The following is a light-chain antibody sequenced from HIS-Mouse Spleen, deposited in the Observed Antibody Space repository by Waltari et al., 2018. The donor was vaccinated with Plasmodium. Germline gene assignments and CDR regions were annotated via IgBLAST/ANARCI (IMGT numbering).Light chain of an antibody. J-gene: IGKJ3*01. CDR2: GAS. Sequence: EIVMTQSPATLSVSPGERATLSCMASQSVSSNLAWYQQKPGQATRLLIYGASTRATGIPARFSGSGSGTEFTLTISSLQSEDFAVYYCQQYNNWSFTVGPGTKVDIK. CDR1: QSVSSN. CDR3: QQYNNWSFT. V-gene: IGKV3-15*01.